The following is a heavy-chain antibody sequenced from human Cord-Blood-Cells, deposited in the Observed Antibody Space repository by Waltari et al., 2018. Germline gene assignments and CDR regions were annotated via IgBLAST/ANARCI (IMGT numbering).Heavy chain of an antibody. D-gene: IGHD6-19*01. CDR2: ISSSSYI. V-gene: IGHV3-21*01. CDR1: GLTFSSYS. J-gene: IGHJ3*02. Sequence: EVQLVESGGGLVKPGGSLRLSCAASGLTFSSYSMNWVRQAPGKGLEWVSSISSSSYIYYADSVKGRFTISRDNAKNSLYLQMNSLRAEDTAVYYCARTSGWYAFDIWGQGTMVTVSS. CDR3: ARTSGWYAFDI.